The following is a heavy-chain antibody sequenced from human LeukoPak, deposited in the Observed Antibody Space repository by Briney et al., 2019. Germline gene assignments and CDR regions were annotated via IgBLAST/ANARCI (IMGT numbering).Heavy chain of an antibody. J-gene: IGHJ4*02. V-gene: IGHV4-39*07. CDR3: ARAGYSSSFDY. Sequence: SETLSLTCTVSGGSISSSSYYWGWIRQPPGKGLEWIGSIYYSGSTYYNPSLKSRVTISVDASKNQFSLKLSSVTAADTAVYYCARAGYSSSFDYWGQGTLVTVSS. D-gene: IGHD6-13*01. CDR2: IYYSGST. CDR1: GGSISSSSYY.